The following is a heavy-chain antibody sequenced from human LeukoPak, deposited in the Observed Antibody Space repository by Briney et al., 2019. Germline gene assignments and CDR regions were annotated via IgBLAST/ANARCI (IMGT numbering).Heavy chain of an antibody. J-gene: IGHJ4*02. CDR1: GFTFSGSA. CDR3: TRPSYDSSVSGVVY. CDR2: IRSKANSYAT. Sequence: GGSLRLSCATSGFTFSGSAIHWVRRASGKGLEWVGRIRSKANSYATTDVASVKGRITISRDDSKNTAYLEMSSLKTEDAAVYYCTRPSYDSSVSGVVYWGQGTLVTVSS. D-gene: IGHD3-22*01. V-gene: IGHV3-73*01.